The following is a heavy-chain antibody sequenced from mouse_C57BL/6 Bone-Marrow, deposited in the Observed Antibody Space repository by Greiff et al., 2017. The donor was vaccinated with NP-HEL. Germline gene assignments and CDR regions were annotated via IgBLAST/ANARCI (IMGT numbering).Heavy chain of an antibody. CDR3: ARGPTWFAY. Sequence: EVMLVESEGGLVQPGSSMKLSCTASGFTFSDYYMAWVRQVPEKGLEWVANINYDGSSTYYLDSLKSRFIISRDNAKNILYLQMSSLKSEDTATYYCARGPTWFAYWGQGTLVTVSA. J-gene: IGHJ3*01. V-gene: IGHV5-16*01. CDR2: INYDGSST. CDR1: GFTFSDYY.